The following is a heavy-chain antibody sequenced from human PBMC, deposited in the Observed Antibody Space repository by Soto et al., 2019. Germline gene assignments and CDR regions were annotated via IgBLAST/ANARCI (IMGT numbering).Heavy chain of an antibody. CDR3: ARLKTTYYDILTGSQPYGMDV. CDR2: TYYSGST. Sequence: SETLSLTCTVSGGSISSYYWSWIRQPPGKGLEWIGYTYYSGSTNYNPSLKSRVTISVDTSKNQFSLKLSSVTAADTAVYYCARLKTTYYDILTGSQPYGMDVWGQGTTVTVSS. J-gene: IGHJ6*02. CDR1: GGSISSYY. D-gene: IGHD3-9*01. V-gene: IGHV4-59*01.